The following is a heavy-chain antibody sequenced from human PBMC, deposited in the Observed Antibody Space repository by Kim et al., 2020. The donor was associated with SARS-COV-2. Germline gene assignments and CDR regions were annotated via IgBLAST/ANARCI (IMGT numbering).Heavy chain of an antibody. J-gene: IGHJ6*02. D-gene: IGHD6-13*01. CDR1: GYSFTTYW. CDR2: IDPSDSYT. V-gene: IGHV5-10-1*01. CDR3: ARLPGAAAGHYGVDV. Sequence: GESLKISCKGSGYSFTTYWISWVRQMPGKGLEWMGRIDPSDSYTNYSPSFQGHVTISADKSISTAYLQWSSLSASDTAMYFCARLPGAAAGHYGVDVWGQGTTVTVSS.